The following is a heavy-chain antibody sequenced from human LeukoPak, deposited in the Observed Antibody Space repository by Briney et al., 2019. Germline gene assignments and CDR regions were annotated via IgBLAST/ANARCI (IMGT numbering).Heavy chain of an antibody. J-gene: IGHJ4*02. CDR3: ARDRDYDSANFDY. V-gene: IGHV3-33*01. CDR1: GFTFSSFG. CDR2: IWYDGGHK. D-gene: IGHD3-22*01. Sequence: GRSLRLSCAASGFTFSSFGMHWVRQAPGKGLEWVAVIWYDGGHKYYADPVKGRFSISRDNSKNTLYLQMNSLRAEDTAVYYCARDRDYDSANFDYWGQGTLVTVSS.